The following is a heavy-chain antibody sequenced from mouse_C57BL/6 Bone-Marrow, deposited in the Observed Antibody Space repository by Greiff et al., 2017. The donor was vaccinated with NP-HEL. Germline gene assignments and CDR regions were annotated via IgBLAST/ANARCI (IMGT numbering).Heavy chain of an antibody. Sequence: QVQLQQSGAELARPGASVKLSCKASGYTFTSYGISWVKQRTGQGLEWIGEIYPRSGNTYYNEKLKGKATLTADKSSSTAYMVLRSLTSEDSAVYFYARWLLRYFDVWGTGTTVTVSS. CDR2: IYPRSGNT. CDR3: ARWLLRYFDV. J-gene: IGHJ1*03. D-gene: IGHD2-3*01. CDR1: GYTFTSYG. V-gene: IGHV1-81*01.